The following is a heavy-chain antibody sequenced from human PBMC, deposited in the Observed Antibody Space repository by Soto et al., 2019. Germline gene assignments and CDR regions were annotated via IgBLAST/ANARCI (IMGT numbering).Heavy chain of an antibody. CDR3: ARKAAPGSSYFDY. V-gene: IGHV1-69*13. D-gene: IGHD6-13*01. CDR1: GGTFSDYT. CDR2: IVPLFGTA. Sequence: ASVKVSCKASGGTFSDYTLNWVRQAPGQGLEWMGGIVPLFGTANYAQKFQGRVTITADESTSTVYMEVSSLKSEDTAVYYCARKAAPGSSYFDYWGQGTPVTVSS. J-gene: IGHJ4*02.